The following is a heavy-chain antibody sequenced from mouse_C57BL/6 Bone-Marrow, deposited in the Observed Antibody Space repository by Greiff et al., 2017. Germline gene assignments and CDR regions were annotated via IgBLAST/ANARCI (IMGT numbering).Heavy chain of an antibody. CDR2: ISNLAYSI. CDR3: ARLFMITTRRTFAY. CDR1: GFTFSDYG. V-gene: IGHV5-15*01. D-gene: IGHD2-4*01. Sequence: EVKLVESGGGLVQPGGSLKLSCAASGFTFSDYGMAWVRQAPRKGPEWVAFISNLAYSIYYADTVTGRFTISRENAKNTLYLERSSLRSEDTAMYYCARLFMITTRRTFAYWGQGTLVTVSA. J-gene: IGHJ3*01.